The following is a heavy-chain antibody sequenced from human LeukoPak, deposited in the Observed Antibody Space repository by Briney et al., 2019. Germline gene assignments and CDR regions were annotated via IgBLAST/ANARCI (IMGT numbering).Heavy chain of an antibody. CDR1: GFTFSSYA. CDR3: ARSMYSSSSDY. V-gene: IGHV3-23*01. Sequence: GGSLRLSCAASGFTFSSYAMSWVRQAPGKGLEWVSAISGSGGSTYYADSVKGRFTISRDNAKNSLYLQMNSLRAEDTAVYYCARSMYSSSSDYWGQGTLVTVSS. D-gene: IGHD6-6*01. CDR2: ISGSGGST. J-gene: IGHJ4*02.